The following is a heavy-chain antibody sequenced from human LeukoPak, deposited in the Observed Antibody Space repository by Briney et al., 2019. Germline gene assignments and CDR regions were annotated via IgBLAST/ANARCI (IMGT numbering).Heavy chain of an antibody. J-gene: IGHJ4*02. CDR2: IGGSGVGT. CDR1: GFTFSSYA. Sequence: PGDSLRLSCAASGFTFSSYAMSWVRQAPGKGLEWVSTIGGSGVGTYHADSVKGRFTISRDNSKNTLYLQMNSLRAEDTAVYYCAKSETSATTFPDYWGQGTLVTVSS. D-gene: IGHD3-16*01. V-gene: IGHV3-23*01. CDR3: AKSETSATTFPDY.